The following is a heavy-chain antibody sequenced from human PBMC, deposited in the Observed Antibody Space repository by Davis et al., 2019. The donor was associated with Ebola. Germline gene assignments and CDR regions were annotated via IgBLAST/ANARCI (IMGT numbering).Heavy chain of an antibody. CDR1: GFTFDDYG. D-gene: IGHD6-13*01. Sequence: GESLKISCAASGFTFDDYGMSWVRQAPGKGLEWVSGINWNGGSTGYADSVKGRFTISRDNAKNSLYLQMNSLRAEDTALYYCAKDGYSSSWRVNYYYYGMDVWGQGTTVTVSS. CDR2: INWNGGST. CDR3: AKDGYSSSWRVNYYYYGMDV. J-gene: IGHJ6*02. V-gene: IGHV3-20*04.